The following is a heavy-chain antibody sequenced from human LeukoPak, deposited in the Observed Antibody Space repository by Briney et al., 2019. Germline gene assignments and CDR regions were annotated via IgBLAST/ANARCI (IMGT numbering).Heavy chain of an antibody. J-gene: IGHJ4*02. CDR2: ISGSGGST. Sequence: PGGSLRLSCAPSGFTFSSYAMRWVRQAPGKGLQWVSAISGSGGSTYYAASVKGRFTISSDNSKNTLYLQMNSLRAEDTAVYYCAKEGSSSDFDYWGQGTLVTVSS. V-gene: IGHV3-23*01. D-gene: IGHD6-13*01. CDR3: AKEGSSSDFDY. CDR1: GFTFSSYA.